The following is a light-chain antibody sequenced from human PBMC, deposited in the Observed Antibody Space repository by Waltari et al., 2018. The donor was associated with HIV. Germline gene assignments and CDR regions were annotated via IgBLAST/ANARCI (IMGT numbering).Light chain of an antibody. J-gene: IGKJ1*01. Sequence: DIVMTQSPDSLTVSLGERATIHCKSRKSLLFSSNKKNYLAGYQQKPGQSPKLLIYWASTRHSGVPDRVSGSGSGTDFTLTITGLQPEDVAVYFCQQYYSTAPTFGQGTKVEIK. CDR2: WAS. CDR3: QQYYSTAPT. V-gene: IGKV4-1*01. CDR1: KSLLFSSNKKNY.